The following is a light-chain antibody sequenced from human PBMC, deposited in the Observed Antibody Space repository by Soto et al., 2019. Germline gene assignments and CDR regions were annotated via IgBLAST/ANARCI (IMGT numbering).Light chain of an antibody. CDR2: DAS. Sequence: IRITQSPSTVSASLGDRVNITCRASQSISSWLAWYQQKPGKAPKVLIFDASSLESGVPSRFSGSGSATEFTLTISSLQPDDFATYYCQQYSTYPWTFGQGAKVDIK. J-gene: IGKJ1*01. V-gene: IGKV1-5*01. CDR1: QSISSW. CDR3: QQYSTYPWT.